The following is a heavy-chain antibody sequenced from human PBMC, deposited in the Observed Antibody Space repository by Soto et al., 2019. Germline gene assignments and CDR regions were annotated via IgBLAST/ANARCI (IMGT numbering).Heavy chain of an antibody. V-gene: IGHV3-23*01. D-gene: IGHD2-2*01. Sequence: EVQLLESGGGLVQPGGSLRLSCAASGFTFSTYAMTWVRQTPGKGLEWVSAISASGGSISYADSVTGRFAISRDNSKITLCRQTNGLRAVDTGLYDGAKDAGKTSRSYYLDFWGQGSLVTVSS. CDR3: AKDAGKTSRSYYLDF. CDR2: ISASGGSI. CDR1: GFTFSTYA. J-gene: IGHJ4*02.